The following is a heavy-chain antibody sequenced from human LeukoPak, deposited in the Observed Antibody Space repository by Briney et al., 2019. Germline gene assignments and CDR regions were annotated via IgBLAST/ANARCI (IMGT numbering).Heavy chain of an antibody. CDR3: TTGPYYYGSGTPSGC. J-gene: IGHJ1*01. V-gene: IGHV3-15*01. Sequence: GGSLRLSCAASGFTFTNAWMTWVRQAPGKGLEWVGRIKSKTDGEATDYAAPVKGRFTISRDDSKNTLYLQMNSLKTEDTAVYYCTTGPYYYGSGTPSGCWGQGTLVTVSS. CDR2: IKSKTDGEAT. D-gene: IGHD3-10*01. CDR1: GFTFTNAW.